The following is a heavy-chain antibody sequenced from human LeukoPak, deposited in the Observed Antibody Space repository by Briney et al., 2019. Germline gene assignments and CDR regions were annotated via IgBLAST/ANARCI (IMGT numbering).Heavy chain of an antibody. CDR3: ARDVRIGGYGHGD. CDR2: INWNGGST. Sequence: GGSLRLSCAVSGFTFSSYWMTWVRQAPGKGLEWVSGINWNGGSTVYADSVKGRFTISRDNGKNSLYLQMNSLSAEDTALYYCARDVRIGGYGHGDWGQGTLVTVSS. V-gene: IGHV3-20*04. D-gene: IGHD5-18*01. CDR1: GFTFSSYW. J-gene: IGHJ4*02.